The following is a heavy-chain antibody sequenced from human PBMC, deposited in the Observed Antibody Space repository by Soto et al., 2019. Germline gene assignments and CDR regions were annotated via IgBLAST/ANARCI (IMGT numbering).Heavy chain of an antibody. J-gene: IGHJ5*02. CDR3: ARRDHSNSRGWFDP. Sequence: SETLSLTCTVSGGSVSSSSYYWGWIRQPPGKGLEWIGSIYYDGTTYYNPSLYSRVTISVDTSKNQFSLRLSSVTAADTAVYYCARRDHSNSRGWFDPWGPGTLVTVSS. V-gene: IGHV4-39*01. CDR1: GGSVSSSSYY. CDR2: IYYDGTT. D-gene: IGHD4-4*01.